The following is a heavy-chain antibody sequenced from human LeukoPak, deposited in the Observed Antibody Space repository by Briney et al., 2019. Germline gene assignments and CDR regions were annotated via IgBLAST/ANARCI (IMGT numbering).Heavy chain of an antibody. CDR2: INSDGSST. CDR3: ARGHPEKLIDY. Sequence: GGSLRLSCAASGFTFSNYWMLCVRQAPGKGLVCVSHINSDGSSTTYADSVKGRVTISRDNAKNTLYLQMNSLRVEETAVYYCARGHPEKLIDYWGQGTLVTVSS. D-gene: IGHD1-7*01. J-gene: IGHJ4*02. V-gene: IGHV3-74*01. CDR1: GFTFSNYW.